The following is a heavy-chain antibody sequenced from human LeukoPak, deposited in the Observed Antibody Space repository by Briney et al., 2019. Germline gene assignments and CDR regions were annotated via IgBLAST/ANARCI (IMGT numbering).Heavy chain of an antibody. CDR3: AKGGGYYYVSAFDI. CDR1: GYSISSGYY. D-gene: IGHD3-22*01. Sequence: KTSETLSLTCTVSGYSISSGYYWGWIRQPPGKGLEWIGSIYHSGSTYYNPSLKSRVTISVDTSKNQSSLKLSSVTAADTAVYYCAKGGGYYYVSAFDIWGQGTMVTVSS. J-gene: IGHJ3*02. V-gene: IGHV4-38-2*02. CDR2: IYHSGST.